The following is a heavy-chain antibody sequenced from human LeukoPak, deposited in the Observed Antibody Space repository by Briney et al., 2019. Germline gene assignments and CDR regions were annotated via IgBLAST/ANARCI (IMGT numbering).Heavy chain of an antibody. Sequence: GGSLRLSCAASGFTFSSYWMSWVRQAPGKGLEWVANIKQDGSEKYYVDSVKGRFTISRDNAKNSLYLQMDSLRAEDTAVYYCAREGKYTIFGVAIPSYYFDYWGQGTLVTVSS. J-gene: IGHJ4*02. CDR3: AREGKYTIFGVAIPSYYFDY. D-gene: IGHD3-3*01. CDR1: GFTFSSYW. CDR2: IKQDGSEK. V-gene: IGHV3-7*01.